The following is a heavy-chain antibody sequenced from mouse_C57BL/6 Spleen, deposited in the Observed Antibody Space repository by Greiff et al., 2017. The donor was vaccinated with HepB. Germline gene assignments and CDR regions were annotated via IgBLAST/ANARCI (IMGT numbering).Heavy chain of an antibody. CDR3: AREANWVFDY. V-gene: IGHV1-61*01. CDR2: IYPSDSET. J-gene: IGHJ2*01. CDR1: GYTFTSYW. Sequence: QVQLKQPGAELVRPGSSVKLSCKASGYTFTSYWMDWVKQRPGQGLEWIGNIYPSDSETHYNQKFKDKATLTVDKSSSTAYMQLSSLTSEDSAVYYCAREANWVFDYWGQGTTLTVSS. D-gene: IGHD4-1*01.